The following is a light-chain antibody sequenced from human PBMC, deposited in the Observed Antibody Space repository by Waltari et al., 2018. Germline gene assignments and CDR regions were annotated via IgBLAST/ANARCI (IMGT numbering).Light chain of an antibody. V-gene: IGLV2-14*03. J-gene: IGLJ2*01. Sequence: QSALTQPASVSGSPGQSITISCTGTSSDIGSYNYVSWYQQPPGKAPKLIIFDVTNRPSGVSKRFSGSKSGNTASLIISGLQGEDEADYYCSSYMDTTALELFGGGTSLTVL. CDR3: SSYMDTTALEL. CDR2: DVT. CDR1: SSDIGSYNY.